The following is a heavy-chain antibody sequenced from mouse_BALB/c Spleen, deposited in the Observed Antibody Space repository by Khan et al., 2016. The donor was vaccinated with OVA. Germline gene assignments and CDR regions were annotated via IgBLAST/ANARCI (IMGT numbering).Heavy chain of an antibody. CDR3: ARAFYYGAWFAY. Sequence: QVQLQQSGPGLVAPSQTLSITCTVFGFSLTSYGVHWVRQPPGKGLEWLGVIWAGGSTNHNSALMSRLSISNDNYKSQVFLKMNSLQTDDTAMYYCARAFYYGAWFAYWGQGTLVTISA. CDR2: IWAGGST. V-gene: IGHV2-9*02. D-gene: IGHD1-1*01. J-gene: IGHJ3*01. CDR1: GFSLTSYG.